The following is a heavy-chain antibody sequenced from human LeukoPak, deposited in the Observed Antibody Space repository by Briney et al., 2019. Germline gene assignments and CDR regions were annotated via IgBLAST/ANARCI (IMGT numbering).Heavy chain of an antibody. V-gene: IGHV3-23*01. CDR3: AKDNSGFLEWLLLGY. CDR1: GFTFSSYA. Sequence: AGGSLRLSCAASGFTFSSYAMSWVCQAPGKGLEWVSAISGSGGSTYYADSVKGRFTISRDNSKNTLYLQMNSLRVEDTAVYYCAKDNSGFLEWLLLGYWGQGTLVTVSS. CDR2: ISGSGGST. D-gene: IGHD3-3*01. J-gene: IGHJ4*02.